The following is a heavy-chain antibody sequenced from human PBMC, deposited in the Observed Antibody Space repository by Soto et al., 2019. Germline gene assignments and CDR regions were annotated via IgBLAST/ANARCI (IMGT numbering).Heavy chain of an antibody. Sequence: QVQLVESGGGVVQPGRSLRLSCAASGFTFSSYGMHWVRQAPGKGLEWVAVIWYDGSNKYYADSVKGRVTLSRDNSKNTLYLQMNSLRAEDTAVYYCAREAAACILFDYGMDVWGQGTTVTVSS. J-gene: IGHJ6*02. CDR2: IWYDGSNK. CDR3: AREAAACILFDYGMDV. CDR1: GFTFSSYG. D-gene: IGHD6-13*01. V-gene: IGHV3-33*01.